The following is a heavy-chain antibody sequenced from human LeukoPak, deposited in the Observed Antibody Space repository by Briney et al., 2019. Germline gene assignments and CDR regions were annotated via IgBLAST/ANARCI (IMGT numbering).Heavy chain of an antibody. CDR3: ATALYYYDSSGYPPLGY. CDR2: FDPEDGET. CDR1: GYTLTELS. D-gene: IGHD3-22*01. Sequence: GASVKVSCKVSGYTLTELSIHWVRQAPGKGLEWMGGFDPEDGETIYAQKFQGRVTMTEDTSTDTAYMELSSLRSEDTAVYYCATALYYYDSSGYPPLGYWGQGTLVTVSS. J-gene: IGHJ4*02. V-gene: IGHV1-24*01.